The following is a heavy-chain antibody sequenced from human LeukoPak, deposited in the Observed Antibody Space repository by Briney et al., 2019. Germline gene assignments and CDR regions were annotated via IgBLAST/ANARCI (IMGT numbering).Heavy chain of an antibody. Sequence: ASVKVSCTASGYTFTSYDINWVRQATGQGLEWMGWMNPNSGNTGYAQKFQGRVTMTRNTSISTAYMELSSLRSEDTAVYYCARGDNWNPIFVFDYWGQGTLVTVSS. CDR1: GYTFTSYD. CDR2: MNPNSGNT. D-gene: IGHD1-20*01. J-gene: IGHJ4*02. V-gene: IGHV1-8*01. CDR3: ARGDNWNPIFVFDY.